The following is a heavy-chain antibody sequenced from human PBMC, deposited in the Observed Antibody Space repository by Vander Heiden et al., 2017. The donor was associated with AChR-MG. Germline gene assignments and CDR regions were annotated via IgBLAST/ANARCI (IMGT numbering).Heavy chain of an antibody. J-gene: IGHJ4*02. Sequence: QVQLVESGGGLVKPGGSLRLSCASSGLPFSGYDMGWIRQAPGKGMEWVSYISSSGSTIYYADSVKGRFTISRDNAKNSLYLQMNSLRAEDTAVYYCARDSLGLLDFDYWGQGTLVTVSS. D-gene: IGHD2-15*01. CDR3: ARDSLGLLDFDY. CDR2: ISSSGSTI. CDR1: GLPFSGYD. V-gene: IGHV3-11*01.